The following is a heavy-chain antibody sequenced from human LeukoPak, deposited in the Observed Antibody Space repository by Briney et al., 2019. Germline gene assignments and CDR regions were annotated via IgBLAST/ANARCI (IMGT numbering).Heavy chain of an antibody. V-gene: IGHV4-34*01. J-gene: IGHJ4*02. CDR3: AMISSTGYCSPPRCVY. CDR2: IYYSGST. Sequence: SETLSLTCAVYGGSFSGYYWSWIRQPPGKGLEWIGEIYYSGSTNYNPSLKSRVTISVDPSKNQFSLKMGSVTAADTAVYYGAMISSTGYCSPPRCVYGGRKTRDSVS. D-gene: IGHD3-22*01. CDR1: GGSFSGYY.